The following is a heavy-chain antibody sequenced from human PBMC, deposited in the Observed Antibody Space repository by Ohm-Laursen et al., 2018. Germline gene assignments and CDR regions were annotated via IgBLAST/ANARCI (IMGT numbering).Heavy chain of an antibody. D-gene: IGHD6-13*01. Sequence: GSLRLSCTASGFTFSYFWMSWVRQAPGKGLQWVATIKQDGTEKYYVDSVKGRFTISRDNAKNSLYLQMNSLRAEDTAVYYCVRGEQVGSDWFDPWGQGTLVTVSS. V-gene: IGHV3-7*01. J-gene: IGHJ5*02. CDR3: VRGEQVGSDWFDP. CDR2: IKQDGTEK. CDR1: GFTFSYFW.